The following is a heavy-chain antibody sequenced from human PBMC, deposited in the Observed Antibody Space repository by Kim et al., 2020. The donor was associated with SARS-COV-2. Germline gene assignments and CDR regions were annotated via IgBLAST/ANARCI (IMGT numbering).Heavy chain of an antibody. Sequence: ASVKVSCKASGYTFTSYAMHWVRQAPGQRLEWMGWINAGNGNTQYSQKFQGRVTITRDTSASTAYMELSSLRSEDTAVYYCARRGAWELLNQAEYNWFDPWGQGTLVAVST. CDR3: ARRGAWELLNQAEYNWFDP. D-gene: IGHD1-26*01. CDR2: INAGNGNT. V-gene: IGHV1-3*01. J-gene: IGHJ5*02. CDR1: GYTFTSYA.